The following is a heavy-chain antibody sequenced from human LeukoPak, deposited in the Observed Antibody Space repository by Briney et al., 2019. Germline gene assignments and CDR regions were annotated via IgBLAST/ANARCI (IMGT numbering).Heavy chain of an antibody. J-gene: IGHJ3*02. CDR2: ISYHGSNV. D-gene: IGHD6-19*01. CDR3: AKVTWLKPTDAFDI. CDR1: GFTFSSFA. V-gene: IGHV3-30*04. Sequence: GGSLRLSCAASGFTFSSFAMHWVRQAPGRGLEWVAAISYHGSNVFYADSVKGRFTISRDNSKNTLFLQMTSLRAEDTAVYYCAKVTWLKPTDAFDIWGQGTMVTVSS.